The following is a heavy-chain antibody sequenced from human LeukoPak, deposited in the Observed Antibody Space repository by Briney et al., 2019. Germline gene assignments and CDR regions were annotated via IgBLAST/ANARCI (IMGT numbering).Heavy chain of an antibody. CDR1: GGSFSGYY. D-gene: IGHD2-2*01. J-gene: IGHJ5*02. CDR3: ARGSCSSTSCGRNWFDP. Sequence: PSETLSLTCAVYGGSFSGYYWSWIRQPPGKRLEWIGEIYHSGSTNYNPSLKSRVTISVDTSKNQFSLKLSSVTAADTAVYYCARGSCSSTSCGRNWFDPWGQGTLVTVSS. CDR2: IYHSGST. V-gene: IGHV4-34*01.